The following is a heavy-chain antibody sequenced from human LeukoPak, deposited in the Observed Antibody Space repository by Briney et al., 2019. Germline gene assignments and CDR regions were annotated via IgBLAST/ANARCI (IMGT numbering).Heavy chain of an antibody. J-gene: IGHJ6*02. V-gene: IGHV4-59*01. CDR1: GGSISSYY. CDR2: IYYSGST. CDR3: ARGHYYHYFGKDV. Sequence: SETLSLTCTVSGGSISSYYWSWIRQPPGKGLEWIGYIYYSGSTNYNPSLKSRVTISVDTSKNQFSLKLSSVTAADTAVYYCARGHYYHYFGKDVWGQGTKVNVFS.